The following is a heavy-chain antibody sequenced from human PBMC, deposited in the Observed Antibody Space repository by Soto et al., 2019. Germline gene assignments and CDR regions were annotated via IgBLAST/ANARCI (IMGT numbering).Heavy chain of an antibody. CDR2: IWYDGSNK. V-gene: IGHV3-33*01. D-gene: IGHD3-10*01. CDR1: GFTFSSYG. Sequence: PGGSLRLSCAASGFTFSSYGMHWVRQAPGEGLEWVAVIWYDGSNKYYADSVKGRFTISRDNSKNTLYLQMNSLRVEDTAVYYCARHGSGDRQALDIWGQGTMVTVS. J-gene: IGHJ3*02. CDR3: ARHGSGDRQALDI.